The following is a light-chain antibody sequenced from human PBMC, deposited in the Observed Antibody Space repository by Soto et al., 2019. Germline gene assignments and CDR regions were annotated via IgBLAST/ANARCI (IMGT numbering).Light chain of an antibody. CDR2: EVS. CDR3: SSYAGSNNFGVV. J-gene: IGLJ2*01. Sequence: QSALTQPPTASGSPGQSVTISCTGTSSDVGGYNYVSWYQQHPGKAPKLMIHEVSKRPSGVPDRFSGSKSGNTASLTVSGLQAEDEADYYCSSYAGSNNFGVVFGGGTKLTVL. V-gene: IGLV2-8*01. CDR1: SSDVGGYNY.